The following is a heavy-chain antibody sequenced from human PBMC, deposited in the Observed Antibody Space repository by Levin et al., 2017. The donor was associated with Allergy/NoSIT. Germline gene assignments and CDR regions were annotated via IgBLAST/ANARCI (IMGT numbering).Heavy chain of an antibody. CDR3: ARHFYEDY. J-gene: IGHJ4*02. CDR1: GFTFSNYW. V-gene: IGHV3-7*01. Sequence: SCAASGFTFSNYWMTWVRQAPGKGLEWVANINQDESEIYYLGSVRGRFTISRDNIKNSLYLQMNSLRAEDTAVYFCARHFYEDYWGQGTLVTVSS. D-gene: IGHD2/OR15-2a*01. CDR2: INQDESEI.